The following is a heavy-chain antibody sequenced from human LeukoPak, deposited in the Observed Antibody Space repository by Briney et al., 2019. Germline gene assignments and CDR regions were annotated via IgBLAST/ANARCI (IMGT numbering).Heavy chain of an antibody. V-gene: IGHV4-39*01. J-gene: IGHJ4*02. CDR3: AIGTYFYDSSGWPFDC. CDR1: GGSISSSTYY. CDR2: IYYSGST. D-gene: IGHD3-22*01. Sequence: SETLSLTCSVSGGSISSSTYYWVWIRQPPGKGLEWIGSIYYSGSTYYNPSLKSRVTISLDTSKNQFSLKLSSVTAADTAVYYCAIGTYFYDSSGWPFDCWGQGTLVIVSS.